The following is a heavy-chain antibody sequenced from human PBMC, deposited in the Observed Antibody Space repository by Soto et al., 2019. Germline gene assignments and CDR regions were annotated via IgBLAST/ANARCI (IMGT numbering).Heavy chain of an antibody. Sequence: GGSLRLSCAASGFTFSSYGMHWVRQAPGKGLEWVAVIWYDGSNKYYADSVKGRFTISRDNSKNTLYLQMNSLRAEDTAVYYCARGRQQLVPDLFDYWGQGTLVTVSS. CDR3: ARGRQQLVPDLFDY. CDR2: IWYDGSNK. J-gene: IGHJ4*02. D-gene: IGHD6-13*01. V-gene: IGHV3-33*01. CDR1: GFTFSSYG.